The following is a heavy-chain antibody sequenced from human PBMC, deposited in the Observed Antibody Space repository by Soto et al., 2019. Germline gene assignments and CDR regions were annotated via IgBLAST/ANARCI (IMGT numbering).Heavy chain of an antibody. CDR3: ARDYDILTGYYRAISYDAFDI. D-gene: IGHD3-9*01. J-gene: IGHJ3*02. V-gene: IGHV1-58*01. CDR1: GFTFTSSA. Sequence: GASVKVSCKASGFTFTSSAVQWVRQARGQRLEWIGWIVVGSGNTNYAQKFQERVTITRDMSTSTAYMELRSLRSDDTAVYYCARDYDILTGYYRAISYDAFDIWGQGTMVTVSS. CDR2: IVVGSGNT.